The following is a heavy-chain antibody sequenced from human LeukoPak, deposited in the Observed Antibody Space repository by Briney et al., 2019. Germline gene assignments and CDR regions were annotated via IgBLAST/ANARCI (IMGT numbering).Heavy chain of an antibody. V-gene: IGHV3-23*01. Sequence: GGSLRLSCAASGFTFSSYSMNWVRQAPGKGLEWVSAISGSGGSTYYADSVKGRFTISRDNSKNTLYLQMNSLRAEDTAVYYCAKESTLLAAAGTIDYWGQGTLVTVSS. J-gene: IGHJ4*02. D-gene: IGHD6-13*01. CDR2: ISGSGGST. CDR1: GFTFSSYS. CDR3: AKESTLLAAAGTIDY.